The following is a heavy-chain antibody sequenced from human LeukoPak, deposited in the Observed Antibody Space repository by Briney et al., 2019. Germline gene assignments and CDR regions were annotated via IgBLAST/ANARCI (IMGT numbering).Heavy chain of an antibody. V-gene: IGHV3-23*01. CDR2: LSTSAGST. CDR3: AKITIAVAGTGGDY. D-gene: IGHD6-19*01. CDR1: GFTFSNYA. Sequence: GGSLRLSCAASGFTFSNYAMSWVRQAPGKGLEWVSGLSTSAGSTYYADSVKGRFTISRDNSKNTLYLQMNSLRAEDTAVYYCAKITIAVAGTGGDYWGQGTLVTVSS. J-gene: IGHJ4*02.